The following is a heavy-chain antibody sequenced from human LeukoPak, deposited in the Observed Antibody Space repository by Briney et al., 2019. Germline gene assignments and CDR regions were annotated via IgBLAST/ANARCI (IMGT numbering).Heavy chain of an antibody. J-gene: IGHJ3*02. CDR1: GGTFSSYA. D-gene: IGHD2-15*01. Sequence: ASVKVSCKASGGTFSSYAISWVRLAPGQGLEWMGGIIPIFGTANYAQKFQGRVTITTDESTSTAYMELSSLRSEDTAVYYCASSSGGYCSGGSCYPTDAFDIWGQGAMVTVSS. CDR3: ASSSGGYCSGGSCYPTDAFDI. V-gene: IGHV1-69*05. CDR2: IIPIFGTA.